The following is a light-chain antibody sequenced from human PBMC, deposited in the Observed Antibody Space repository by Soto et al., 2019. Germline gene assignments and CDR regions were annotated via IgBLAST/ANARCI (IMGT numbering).Light chain of an antibody. CDR3: QQYNNWPPFT. V-gene: IGKV3-15*01. Sequence: EIVMTQSPATLSVSPGERATLSCRASQSVSSNLAWYQQKPGQAPRLLIHGASTRDTGIPARFSGSGSGTEFTLTISSLQSEDFAVYFCQQYNNWPPFTFGPGTKVDIK. J-gene: IGKJ3*01. CDR2: GAS. CDR1: QSVSSN.